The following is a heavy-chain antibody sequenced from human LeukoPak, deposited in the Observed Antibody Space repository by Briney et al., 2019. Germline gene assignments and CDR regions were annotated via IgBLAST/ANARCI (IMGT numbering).Heavy chain of an antibody. D-gene: IGHD6-19*01. V-gene: IGHV3-7*01. Sequence: GGSLRLSCATSGFTFSLYWMSWVRQAPGKGLEWVANIKLDGGEKYYVDSAKGRFTISRDDARSSLYLQMTYLRAEDTAVYYCARASSGWFQDWGRGTLVTVSS. CDR3: ARASSGWFQD. J-gene: IGHJ4*02. CDR1: GFTFSLYW. CDR2: IKLDGGEK.